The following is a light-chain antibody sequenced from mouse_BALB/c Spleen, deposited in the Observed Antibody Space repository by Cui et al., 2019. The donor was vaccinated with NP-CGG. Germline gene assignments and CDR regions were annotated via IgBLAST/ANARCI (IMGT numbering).Light chain of an antibody. CDR3: ALWYSNHWV. CDR1: TRAVTISHY. V-gene: IGLV1*01. Sequence: QAVVTQESALTTLPGETVTLTCRSSTRAVTISHYANWVQEKPDHLFTGLIGGTNNRAPGVPARFSGSLIGDKTVLTITGAQTEDEAIYFCALWYSNHWVFGGGTKLTVL. J-gene: IGLJ1*01. CDR2: GTN.